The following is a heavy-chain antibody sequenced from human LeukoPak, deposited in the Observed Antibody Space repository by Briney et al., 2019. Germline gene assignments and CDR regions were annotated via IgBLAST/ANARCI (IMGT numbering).Heavy chain of an antibody. CDR3: AKHYYDSSGYYYLFDY. CDR1: GGSISSGSYY. Sequence: SETLSLTCTVSGGSISSGSYYWGWIRQPPGKGLEWIGSIYYSGSTYYNPSLKSRVTISVDTSKNQFSLKLSSVTAADTAVYYCAKHYYDSSGYYYLFDYWGQGTLVTVSS. J-gene: IGHJ4*02. D-gene: IGHD3-22*01. V-gene: IGHV4-39*01. CDR2: IYYSGST.